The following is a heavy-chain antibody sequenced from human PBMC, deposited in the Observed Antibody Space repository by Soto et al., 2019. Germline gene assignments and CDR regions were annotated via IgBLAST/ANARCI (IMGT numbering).Heavy chain of an antibody. D-gene: IGHD6-19*01. V-gene: IGHV4-59*01. CDR2: IYYSGST. J-gene: IGHJ4*02. CDR1: GGSISSYY. CDR3: ARSSGWYIGYYFDY. Sequence: SETLSLTCTVSGGSISSYYWSWIRQPPGKGLEWIGYIYYSGSTNYNPSLKSRVTISVDTSKNQFSLKLSSVTAADTAVYYCARSSGWYIGYYFDYWGQGTLVTVS.